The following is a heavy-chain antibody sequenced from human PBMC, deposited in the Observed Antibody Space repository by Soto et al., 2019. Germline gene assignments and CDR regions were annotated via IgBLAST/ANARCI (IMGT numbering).Heavy chain of an antibody. D-gene: IGHD2-15*01. Sequence: QPGGSLRLSCAASGFTFSSYAMSWVRQAPGKGLEWVSAISGSGGSTYYADSVKGRFTISRDNSKNTLYLQMNSLRAEDTAVYYCAKDQSSGGSYRPVWFDPWGQGTLVTVSS. V-gene: IGHV3-23*01. CDR1: GFTFSSYA. CDR3: AKDQSSGGSYRPVWFDP. CDR2: ISGSGGST. J-gene: IGHJ5*02.